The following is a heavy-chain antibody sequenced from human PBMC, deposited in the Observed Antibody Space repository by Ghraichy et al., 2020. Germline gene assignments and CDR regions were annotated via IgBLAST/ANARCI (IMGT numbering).Heavy chain of an antibody. D-gene: IGHD3-10*01. J-gene: IGHJ2*01. V-gene: IGHV4-61*02. CDR3: ARDLPGYGFGVL. CDR1: GGSISSGSYY. CDR2: IYTSGST. Sequence: SETLSLTCTVSGGSISSGSYYWSWIRQPAGKGLEWIGRIYTSGSTNYNPSLKSRVTISVDTSKNQFSLKLSSVTAADTAVYYCARDLPGYGFGVLWGRGTLVTVSS.